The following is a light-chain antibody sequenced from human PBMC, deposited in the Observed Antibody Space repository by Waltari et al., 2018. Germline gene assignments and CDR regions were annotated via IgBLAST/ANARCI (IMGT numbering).Light chain of an antibody. V-gene: IGLV3-1*01. J-gene: IGLJ2*01. Sequence: SYELTQPPSVSVSPGQTATITCYGDRLGQKYTYWYQQKPGQSPLLVMYEDTKRPPGIPERFSGSNSGNTATLTISGTHGLDEADYYCQAWESSTADVVFGGGTKLTVL. CDR2: EDT. CDR3: QAWESSTADVV. CDR1: RLGQKY.